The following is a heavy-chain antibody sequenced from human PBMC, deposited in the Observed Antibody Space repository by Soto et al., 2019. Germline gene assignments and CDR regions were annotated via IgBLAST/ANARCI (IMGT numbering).Heavy chain of an antibody. CDR2: ISGYNGNT. CDR3: ARFQIVPCASWFDP. D-gene: IGHD2-15*01. CDR1: GYTFTSYG. V-gene: IGHV1-18*04. Sequence: ASVKVSCKASGYTFTSYGISWVRQAPGQGLEYMGWISGYNGNTNYEQKFQGRVSMTTDTSTSTAYMHLRRLRSDATAVYYCARFQIVPCASWFDPCGQRHLVTASS. J-gene: IGHJ5*02.